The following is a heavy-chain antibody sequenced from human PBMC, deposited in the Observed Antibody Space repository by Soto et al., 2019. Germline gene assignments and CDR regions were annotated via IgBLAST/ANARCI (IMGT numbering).Heavy chain of an antibody. CDR2: IYSGDSDT. CDR3: ARTGSSGWPYYYYYGMDV. V-gene: IGHV5-51*01. Sequence: PGESLKISCKGSGYSFTSYWIGWVRQMPGKGLEWMGIIYSGDSDTRYSPSFQGQVTISADKSISTAYLQWSSLKASDTAMYYCARTGSSGWPYYYYYGMDVWGQGTTVTVSS. D-gene: IGHD6-19*01. CDR1: GYSFTSYW. J-gene: IGHJ6*02.